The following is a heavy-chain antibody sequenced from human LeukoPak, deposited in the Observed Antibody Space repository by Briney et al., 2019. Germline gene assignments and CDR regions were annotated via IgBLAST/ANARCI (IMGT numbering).Heavy chain of an antibody. CDR1: GYTFTGYY. V-gene: IGHV1-69*13. CDR3: ARDKSVGATSFDY. CDR2: IIPIFGTA. Sequence: ASVKVSCKASGYTFTGYYMHWVRQAPGQGLEWMGGIIPIFGTANYAQKFQGRVTIIADESTSTAYMELSSLRSENTAVYYCARDKSVGATSFDYWGQGTLVTVSS. D-gene: IGHD1-26*01. J-gene: IGHJ4*02.